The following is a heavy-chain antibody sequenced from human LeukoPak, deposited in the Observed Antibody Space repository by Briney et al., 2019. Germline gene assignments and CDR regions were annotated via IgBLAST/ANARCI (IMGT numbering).Heavy chain of an antibody. J-gene: IGHJ4*02. V-gene: IGHV1-8*01. CDR1: GYTFTSYD. CDR2: MNPNRGNT. CDR3: ARGPRSNIVVVDY. Sequence: ASVKVSCKASGYTFTSYDINWVRQATGQGLEWMGWMNPNRGNTGYAQKFQGRVTMTRNTSISTAYMELSSLRSEDTAVYYCARGPRSNIVVVDYWGQGTLVTVSS. D-gene: IGHD2-15*01.